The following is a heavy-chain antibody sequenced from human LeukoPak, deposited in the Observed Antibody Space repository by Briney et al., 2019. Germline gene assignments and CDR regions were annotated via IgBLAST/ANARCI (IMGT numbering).Heavy chain of an antibody. D-gene: IGHD6-13*01. CDR2: INHSGST. Sequence: SETLSPTCAVYGGSFSGYYWSWIRQPPGKGLEWIGEINHSGSTNYNPSLKSRVTISVDTSKNQFSLKLSSVTAADTAVYYCALGYSSSWYLDYWGQGTLVTVSS. V-gene: IGHV4-34*01. CDR3: ALGYSSSWYLDY. J-gene: IGHJ4*02. CDR1: GGSFSGYY.